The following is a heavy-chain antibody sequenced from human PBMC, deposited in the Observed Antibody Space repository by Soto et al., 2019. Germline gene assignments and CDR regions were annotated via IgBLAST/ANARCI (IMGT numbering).Heavy chain of an antibody. J-gene: IGHJ5*02. CDR1: GGSISSSSYY. D-gene: IGHD5-18*01. V-gene: IGHV4-39*01. Sequence: ETLSLTCTVSGGSISSSSYYWGWIRQPPGKGLEWIGSIYYSGSTYYNPSLKSRVTISVDTSKNQFSLKLSSVTAADTAVYYCARRGYSIDPWGQGTLVTVSS. CDR2: IYYSGST. CDR3: ARRGYSIDP.